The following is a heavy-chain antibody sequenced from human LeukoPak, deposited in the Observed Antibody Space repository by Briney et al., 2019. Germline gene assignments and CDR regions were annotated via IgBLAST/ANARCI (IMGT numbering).Heavy chain of an antibody. Sequence: PGGSLRLSCAASGFTFDDYAMHWVRQAPGKGLEWVSGISWNSGSIGYADSVKGRFTISRDNAKNSLYLQMNGLRAEDTALYYCAKGSSGWFPNWFDPWGQGTLVTVSA. CDR2: ISWNSGSI. J-gene: IGHJ5*02. CDR1: GFTFDDYA. D-gene: IGHD6-19*01. CDR3: AKGSSGWFPNWFDP. V-gene: IGHV3-9*01.